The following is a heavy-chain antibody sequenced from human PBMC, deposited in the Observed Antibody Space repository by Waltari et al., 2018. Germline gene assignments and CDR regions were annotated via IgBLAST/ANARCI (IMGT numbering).Heavy chain of an antibody. CDR2: INPNSGGT. CDR1: GYTFTGYY. J-gene: IGHJ4*02. D-gene: IGHD1-26*01. V-gene: IGHV1-2*02. Sequence: QVQLVQSGAEVKKPGASVKVSCKASGYTFTGYYMHWVRQAPGQGLEWMGWINPNSGGTNYAQKLQGRVTMTRDTSISRAYMELSRLRSDDTAVYYCARGSGSYPFAFDYWGQGTLVTVSS. CDR3: ARGSGSYPFAFDY.